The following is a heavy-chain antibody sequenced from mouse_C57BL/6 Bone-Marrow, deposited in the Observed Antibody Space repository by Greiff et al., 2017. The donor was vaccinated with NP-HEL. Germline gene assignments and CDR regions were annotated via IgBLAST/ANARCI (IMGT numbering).Heavy chain of an antibody. CDR2: IDPANGNT. CDR3: ARSDYFDY. CDR1: GFNIKDYY. V-gene: IGHV14-3*01. Sequence: EVQLQQSGAELVKPGASVKLSCTASGFNIKDYYMHWVKQRPEQGLEWIGRIDPANGNTKYAPKFQGKATITADTSSNTAYLQLSSLISEDTAIYYCARSDYFDYWGQGTTLTVSS. J-gene: IGHJ2*01.